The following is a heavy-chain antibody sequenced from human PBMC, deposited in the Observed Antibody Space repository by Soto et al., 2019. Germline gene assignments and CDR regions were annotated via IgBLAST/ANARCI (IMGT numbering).Heavy chain of an antibody. CDR2: IYYSGST. CDR3: ARRGYSQGFPYYYGMDV. D-gene: IGHD1-26*01. J-gene: IGHJ6*02. Sequence: SETLSLTCSVSGGSIGSYYWSWIRQPPGKGLEWIGYIYYSGSTNYNPSLKSRVTMSVDTPKNQFSLKLSSVTAAETAVYYCARRGYSQGFPYYYGMDVWGQGTTVTVSS. V-gene: IGHV4-59*01. CDR1: GGSIGSYY.